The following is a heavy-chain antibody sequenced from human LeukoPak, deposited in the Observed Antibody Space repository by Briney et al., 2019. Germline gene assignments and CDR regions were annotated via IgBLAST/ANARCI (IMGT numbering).Heavy chain of an antibody. CDR3: ARNSALDY. CDR1: GFSFSSYW. D-gene: IGHD2/OR15-2a*01. J-gene: IGHJ4*02. Sequence: PGGSLRLSCAASGFSFSSYWMHWVRQAPGKGLVWVSRINGDGSTTTNADSLRGRFTISRDNAKNTLYLQMNSLRAEDTAVYYCARNSALDYWGQGTLVTVSS. CDR2: INGDGSTT. V-gene: IGHV3-74*01.